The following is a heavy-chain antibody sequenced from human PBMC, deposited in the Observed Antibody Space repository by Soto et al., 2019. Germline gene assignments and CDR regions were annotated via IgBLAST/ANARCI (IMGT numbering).Heavy chain of an antibody. Sequence: QLQLQESGPGLVKPSETLSLTCTVSGGSISSSNYYWGWIRQPPGKGLEWIGSIYYSGSTYYNPSLKSRVTMSVDTSKNQFSLRLSSVTAADTAVYYCARRERTKSFDPWGQGTLVTVSS. CDR1: GGSISSSNYY. CDR2: IYYSGST. J-gene: IGHJ5*02. V-gene: IGHV4-39*01. D-gene: IGHD1-1*01. CDR3: ARRERTKSFDP.